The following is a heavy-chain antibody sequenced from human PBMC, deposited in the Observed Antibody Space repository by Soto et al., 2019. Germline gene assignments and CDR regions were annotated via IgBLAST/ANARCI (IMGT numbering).Heavy chain of an antibody. CDR3: ARGGSLNWYFDL. CDR1: GFTFSSYW. D-gene: IGHD1-26*01. CDR2: INSDGSST. V-gene: IGHV3-74*01. J-gene: IGHJ2*01. Sequence: EVQLVESGGGLVQPEGSLRLSCAASGFTFSSYWMHWVRQAPGKGLVWVSRINSDGSSTSYADSVKGRFTISRDNAKNTLYLQMNSLRVEDTAVYYCARGGSLNWYFDLWGRGTLVTVSS.